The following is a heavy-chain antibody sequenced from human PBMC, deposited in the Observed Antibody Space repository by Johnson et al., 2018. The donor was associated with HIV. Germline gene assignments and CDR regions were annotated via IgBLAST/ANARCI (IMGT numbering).Heavy chain of an antibody. V-gene: IGHV3-30-3*01. CDR2: ISFDGYNK. D-gene: IGHD1-7*01. CDR1: GFTFSSYS. CDR3: ARGLELYRDLGCYDALDI. J-gene: IGHJ3*02. Sequence: QVQLVESGGGVVQPGRSLRLSCAASGFTFSSYSVHWVRQAPGKGLEWVAVISFDGYNKYYADSVKGRFTISRDRSEKTLYLQMTSLRPEDTAVYYLARGLELYRDLGCYDALDIWGQGTMVTVSS.